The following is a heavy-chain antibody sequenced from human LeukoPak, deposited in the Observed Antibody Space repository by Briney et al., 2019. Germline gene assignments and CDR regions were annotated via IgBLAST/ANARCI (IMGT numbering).Heavy chain of an antibody. CDR2: ISGSGTST. CDR3: AKDMAAGKGDDYYYMDV. V-gene: IGHV3-23*01. Sequence: GGSLRLSCAASGFTFSNYAMSWVRQAPGKGLEWVSTISGSGTSTDYADSVKGRFTISRDKSKNTLYLQMNSLRAEDTAVYYCAKDMAAGKGDDYYYMDVWGKGTTVTVSS. D-gene: IGHD6-13*01. CDR1: GFTFSNYA. J-gene: IGHJ6*03.